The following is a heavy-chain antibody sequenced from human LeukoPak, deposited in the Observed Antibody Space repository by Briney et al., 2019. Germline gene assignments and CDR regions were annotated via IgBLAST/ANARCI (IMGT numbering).Heavy chain of an antibody. CDR1: GFSLSTSGVG. CDR2: IYWDDDK. CDR3: AHRANVLLWFGELGEDYFDY. J-gene: IGHJ4*02. Sequence: SGPTLVNPTQTLTLTCTFSGFSLSTSGVGVGWIRQPPGKALEWLALIYWDDDKRYSPSLKSRLTITKDTSKNQVVLTMTNMDPVDTATYYCAHRANVLLWFGELGEDYFDYWGLGTLVTISS. V-gene: IGHV2-5*02. D-gene: IGHD3-10*01.